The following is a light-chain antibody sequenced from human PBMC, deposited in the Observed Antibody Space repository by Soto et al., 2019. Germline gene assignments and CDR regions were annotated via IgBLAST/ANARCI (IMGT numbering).Light chain of an antibody. Sequence: IQLTQSPSSLSASVGDRVTITCRASQNIERWLAWYQQKPGKAPKLLLYDVSSLESGVPSRFSGSGSATEFILTINDLQPDDFATYFCQQFKSGTWTFGQGTKVDI. J-gene: IGKJ1*01. CDR3: QQFKSGTWT. V-gene: IGKV1-5*01. CDR1: QNIERW. CDR2: DVS.